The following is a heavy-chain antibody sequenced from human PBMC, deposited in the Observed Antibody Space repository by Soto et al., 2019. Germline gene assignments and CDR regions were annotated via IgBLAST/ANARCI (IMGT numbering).Heavy chain of an antibody. J-gene: IGHJ4*02. V-gene: IGHV1-69*08. D-gene: IGHD6-13*01. CDR2: IIPSLGIV. Sequence: QVQLVQSGAEVKKPGSSVKVSCKASRGTFSSYTISWVRQAPGQGLEWMGRIIPSLGIVKYAQKFQGRVTITADKSTNTAYMELSSLRSEDTAAYYCARESGRIAAAELDYWGQGTLVTVSS. CDR1: RGTFSSYT. CDR3: ARESGRIAAAELDY.